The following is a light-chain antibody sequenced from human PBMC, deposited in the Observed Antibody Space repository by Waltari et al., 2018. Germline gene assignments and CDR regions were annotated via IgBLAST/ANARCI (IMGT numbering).Light chain of an antibody. V-gene: IGLV2-14*01. CDR3: SSYTSSSTLVV. CDR2: DFS. CDR1: SSDVGGYNY. Sequence: QSALTQPASVSGSPGQSITIPCTGTSSDVGGYNYVSWYQQHPGKAPKLMIYDFSKRHSGVSNLFSGSKSGITASLTISVLQAEDEADYYCSSYTSSSTLVVFGGGTKLTVL. J-gene: IGLJ2*01.